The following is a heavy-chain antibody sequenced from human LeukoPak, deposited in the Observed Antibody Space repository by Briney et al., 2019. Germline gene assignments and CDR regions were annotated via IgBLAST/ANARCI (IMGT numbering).Heavy chain of an antibody. Sequence: PGGSLRLSCAASGFTFSSYAMTCVRQAPGKGLEWVSSIRGGGGNTYHADSVKGRFTISRDNSKNTLYLQMNSLRAEDAAVYYCAKDLEVNTVGYFDCWGQGTLVTVSS. J-gene: IGHJ4*02. CDR3: AKDLEVNTVGYFDC. V-gene: IGHV3-23*01. D-gene: IGHD4-23*01. CDR1: GFTFSSYA. CDR2: IRGGGGNT.